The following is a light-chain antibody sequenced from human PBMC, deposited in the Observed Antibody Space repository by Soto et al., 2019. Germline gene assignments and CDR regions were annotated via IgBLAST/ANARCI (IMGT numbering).Light chain of an antibody. CDR3: QQLNSYPLT. V-gene: IGKV3-20*01. CDR2: GAS. Sequence: EIVLTQSPGTLSLSPGERANISCRASQSFSSSYLTWYQQKPGQPPRLLIYGASSRATGIPDRFSGSGSGTDFTLIISRLEPEDFATYFCQQLNSYPLTFGQGTRLEIK. CDR1: QSFSSSY. J-gene: IGKJ5*01.